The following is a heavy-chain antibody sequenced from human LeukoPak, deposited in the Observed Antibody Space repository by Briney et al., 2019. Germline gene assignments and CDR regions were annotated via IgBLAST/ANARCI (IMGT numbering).Heavy chain of an antibody. CDR1: GGTFTSCT. CDR3: ARSYQERRIYFYY. CDR2: IIPIFGTA. Sequence: SVCASLKASGGTFTSCTISWVRQAPGQGLEWMGGIIPIFGTANYAQKFQGRVTITADESTSTAYMELSSLRSEDTAVYYCARSYQERRIYFYYWGEGTLVTVSS. D-gene: IGHD1-1*01. V-gene: IGHV1-69*13. J-gene: IGHJ4*02.